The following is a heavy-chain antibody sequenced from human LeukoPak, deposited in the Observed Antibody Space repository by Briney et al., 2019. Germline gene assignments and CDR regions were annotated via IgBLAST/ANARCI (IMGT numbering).Heavy chain of an antibody. CDR3: ARAPYDSSGYYYVDY. CDR2: ISYDGSNK. CDR1: GFTFSNAW. V-gene: IGHV3-30-3*01. J-gene: IGHJ4*02. Sequence: GGSLRLSCAASGFTFSNAWMSWVRQAPGRGLEWVAVISYDGSNKYYADSVKGRFTISRDNSKSTLYLQMNSLRAEDTAVYYCARAPYDSSGYYYVDYWGQGTLVTVSS. D-gene: IGHD3-22*01.